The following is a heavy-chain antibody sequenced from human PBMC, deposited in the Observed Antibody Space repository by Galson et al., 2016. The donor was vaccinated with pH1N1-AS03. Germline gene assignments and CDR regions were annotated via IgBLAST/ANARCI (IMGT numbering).Heavy chain of an antibody. CDR2: IYSGGNT. CDR3: ARAGYSSNWWVFDY. CDR1: GFTVSRNY. J-gene: IGHJ4*02. D-gene: IGHD6-13*01. V-gene: IGHV3-53*04. Sequence: SQRLSCAASGFTVSRNYMSWVRQAPGKGLEWVSVIYSGGNTYYADSVKGRFTISRHISKNILYLQMNRLRGEDTAVYYCARAGYSSNWWVFDYWGQGTVVTVSS.